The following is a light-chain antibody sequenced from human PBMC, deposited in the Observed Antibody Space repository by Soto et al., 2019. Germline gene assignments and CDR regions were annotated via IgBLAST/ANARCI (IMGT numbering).Light chain of an antibody. J-gene: IGLJ2*01. CDR1: SSDVGGYNY. CDR3: SSYTSSSTEV. Sequence: QSALTQPASVSGSPGQSITISCTGTSSDVGGYNYVSWYQQHPGKAPKLMIYDVSNRPSGVSNRFYGSKSGNTASLTISGLQAEDAADYYCSSYTSSSTEVFGGGTKLTVL. V-gene: IGLV2-14*01. CDR2: DVS.